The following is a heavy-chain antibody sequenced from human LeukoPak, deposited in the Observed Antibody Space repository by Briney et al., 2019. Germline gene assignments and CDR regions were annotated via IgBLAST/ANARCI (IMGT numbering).Heavy chain of an antibody. D-gene: IGHD6-19*01. Sequence: GGSLRLSCAASGFTFSTYEINWVRQAPGKGLEWVSYISSRGTTVDYADSVKGRFTISRDNAKNSLYLQMNSLRAEDTAVYYCARESAMYTSGPWFDYWGQGTLVTVSS. CDR1: GFTFSTYE. V-gene: IGHV3-48*03. CDR2: ISSRGTTV. CDR3: ARESAMYTSGPWFDY. J-gene: IGHJ4*02.